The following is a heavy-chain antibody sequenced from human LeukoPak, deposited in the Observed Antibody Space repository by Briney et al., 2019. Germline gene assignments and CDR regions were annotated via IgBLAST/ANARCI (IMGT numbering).Heavy chain of an antibody. Sequence: GGSLRLSCAASGFTFSSYAMSWVRQAPGRGLEWVSGISGSGGSTYYADSVKGRFTISRDNSKNTLYLQMTSLRAEDTAVYYCAKDQVWIVVGSFDYWGQGTLVTVSS. CDR3: AKDQVWIVVGSFDY. V-gene: IGHV3-23*01. D-gene: IGHD3-22*01. CDR1: GFTFSSYA. CDR2: ISGSGGST. J-gene: IGHJ4*02.